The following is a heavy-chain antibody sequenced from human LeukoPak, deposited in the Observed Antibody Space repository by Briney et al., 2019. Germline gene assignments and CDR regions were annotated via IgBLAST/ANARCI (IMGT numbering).Heavy chain of an antibody. CDR3: ATVRSIPGFNYYYYYGMDV. CDR1: GYTLTELS. CDR2: FDPEDGET. Sequence: ASVKVSCKVSGYTLTELSMHWVRQAPGKGLEWMGGFDPEDGETIYAQKFQGRVTMTEDTSTDTAYMELSSLRSEDTAVYYCATVRSIPGFNYYYYYGMDVWGQGTTVTVSS. V-gene: IGHV1-24*01. D-gene: IGHD2-21*01. J-gene: IGHJ6*02.